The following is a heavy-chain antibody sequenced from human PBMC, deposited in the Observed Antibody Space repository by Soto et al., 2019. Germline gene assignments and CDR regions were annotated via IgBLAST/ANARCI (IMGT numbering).Heavy chain of an antibody. CDR2: ISYDGSNK. V-gene: IGHV3-30*18. Sequence: GGSLRLSCAASGFTFSSYGMHWVRQAPGKGLEWVAVISYDGSNKYYADSVKGRFTISRDNSKNTLYLQMNSLRAEDTAVYYCAKDLAWSYGDYGCFDYWGQGILVTVSS. D-gene: IGHD4-17*01. J-gene: IGHJ4*02. CDR1: GFTFSSYG. CDR3: AKDLAWSYGDYGCFDY.